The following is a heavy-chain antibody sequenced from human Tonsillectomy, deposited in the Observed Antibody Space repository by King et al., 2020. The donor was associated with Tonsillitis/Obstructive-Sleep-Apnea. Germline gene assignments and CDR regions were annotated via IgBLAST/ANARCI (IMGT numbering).Heavy chain of an antibody. Sequence: QLVQSGAEVKKPGESLKISCKGSGYTFTNNWIGWVRQMPGKGLEWMGIIYPGDSDTRYSPSFQGQVTISADKSINTAYLQWSSLKASDTAMYYCARLPREIAARPFDYWGQGTLVTVSS. CDR3: ARLPREIAARPFDY. J-gene: IGHJ4*02. V-gene: IGHV5-51*01. CDR2: IYPGDSDT. CDR1: GYTFTNNW. D-gene: IGHD6-6*01.